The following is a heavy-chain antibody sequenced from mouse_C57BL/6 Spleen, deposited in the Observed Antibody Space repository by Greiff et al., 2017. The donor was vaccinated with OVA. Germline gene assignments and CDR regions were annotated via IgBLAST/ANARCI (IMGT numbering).Heavy chain of an antibody. CDR1: GYTFTSYW. V-gene: IGHV1-7*01. CDR2: INPSSGYN. CDR3: ARTAQATDYAMDY. D-gene: IGHD3-2*02. J-gene: IGHJ4*01. Sequence: QVQLQQSGAELAKPGASVTLSCTASGYTFTSYWMHWVKQRPGQGLEWIGYINPSSGYNKYNQKFKDKATLTADKSSSTAYMQLSSLTYEDSAVYYCARTAQATDYAMDYWGQGTSVTVSS.